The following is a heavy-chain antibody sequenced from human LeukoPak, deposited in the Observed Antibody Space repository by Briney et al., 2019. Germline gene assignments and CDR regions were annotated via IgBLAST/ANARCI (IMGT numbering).Heavy chain of an antibody. Sequence: SETLSLTCTVSGGSISSYYWSWIRQPPGKGLEWIGYIYYSGSTNYNPSLKSRVTMSVDTSKNQFSLKLSSVTAADTAVYYCARVRGSYPRDAFDIWGQGTMVTVSS. CDR2: IYYSGST. CDR1: GGSISSYY. J-gene: IGHJ3*02. CDR3: ARVRGSYPRDAFDI. D-gene: IGHD1-26*01. V-gene: IGHV4-59*12.